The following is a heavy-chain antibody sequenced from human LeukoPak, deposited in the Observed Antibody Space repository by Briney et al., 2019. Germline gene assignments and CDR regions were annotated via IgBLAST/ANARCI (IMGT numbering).Heavy chain of an antibody. V-gene: IGHV3-23*01. CDR1: GFPFSSYA. CDR2: INGGGGST. D-gene: IGHD2-2*01. Sequence: GGSLRLSCAASGFPFSSYAMTWVRQAPGKGLEGVSVINGGGGSTFYADSVKGRFTISRDNSKNTLYLQMNSLRAEDTAVYYCAKEGGKSSSSCYYFDHWGQGSLVTVSS. J-gene: IGHJ4*02. CDR3: AKEGGKSSSSCYYFDH.